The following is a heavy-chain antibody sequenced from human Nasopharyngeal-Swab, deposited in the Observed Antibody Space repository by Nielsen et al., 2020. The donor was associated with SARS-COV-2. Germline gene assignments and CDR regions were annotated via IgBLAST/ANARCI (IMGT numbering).Heavy chain of an antibody. CDR3: AKGVVPYGSGSRSDY. V-gene: IGHV3-23*01. J-gene: IGHJ4*02. CDR2: ISGSGGST. D-gene: IGHD3-10*01. CDR1: GFTFSSYA. Sequence: GESLKISCAASGFTFSSYAMSWVRQAPGKGLEWVSAISGSGGSTYYADSVMGRFTISRDNSKNTLYLQMNSLRAEDTAVYYCAKGVVPYGSGSRSDYWGQGTLVTVSS.